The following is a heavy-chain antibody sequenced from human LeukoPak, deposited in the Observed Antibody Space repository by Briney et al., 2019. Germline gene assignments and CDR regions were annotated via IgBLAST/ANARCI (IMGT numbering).Heavy chain of an antibody. J-gene: IGHJ4*02. CDR3: AKGAPRPYASSGYYC. V-gene: IGHV3-23*01. CDR2: ISASGANT. D-gene: IGHD3-22*01. CDR1: GFIFSNYA. Sequence: PGGSLRLSCAASGFIFSNYAMSWVRQAPGKGLEWVSGISASGANTYYADSVKGRFTISRDNSRNTLYLQMNSLRAEDTAIYYCAKGAPRPYASSGYYCWGQGSLVTVSS.